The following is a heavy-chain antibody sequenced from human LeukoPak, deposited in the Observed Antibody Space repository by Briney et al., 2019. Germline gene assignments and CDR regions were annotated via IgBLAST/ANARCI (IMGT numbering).Heavy chain of an antibody. CDR3: VRDLGHWYFDL. CDR1: GGSISSGGYY. CDR2: IYYSGST. D-gene: IGHD7-27*01. V-gene: IGHV4-31*03. J-gene: IGHJ2*01. Sequence: SQTLSLTCTVSGGSISSGGYYWSWIRQHPGKGLEWIGYIYYSGSTDYNPSLRSRVTISVDRSKNQFSLKLSSVTAADTAVYYCVRDLGHWYFDLWGRGTLVTVSS.